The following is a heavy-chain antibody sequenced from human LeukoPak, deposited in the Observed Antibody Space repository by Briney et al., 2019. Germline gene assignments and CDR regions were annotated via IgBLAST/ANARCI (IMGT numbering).Heavy chain of an antibody. CDR1: GGSISSYY. J-gene: IGHJ4*02. CDR2: IYTSGST. V-gene: IGHV4-4*07. Sequence: SETLSLTCTVSGGSISSYYWSWIRQPAGKGLEWIGRIYTSGSTNYNPSLKSRVTMSLDTSKNQFSLKLSSVTAADTAVYYCARDGDNFLGSGLRNFDYWGQGTLVTVSS. D-gene: IGHD6-19*01. CDR3: ARDGDNFLGSGLRNFDY.